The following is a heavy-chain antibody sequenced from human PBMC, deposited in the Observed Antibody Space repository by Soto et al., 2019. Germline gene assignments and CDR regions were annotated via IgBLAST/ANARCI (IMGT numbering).Heavy chain of an antibody. CDR3: TRDHIVAGGD. Sequence: QVQLVESGGGVVQPGGSLRLSCIASGFTFSNYGIHWVRQAPGKGLEWVAVIGYGGINQYYADSVKGRFTVSRDNSKNTLYLQMDSLRVEDTAVYYCTRDHIVAGGDWGQGTLVTVSS. J-gene: IGHJ4*02. CDR2: IGYGGINQ. CDR1: GFTFSNYG. D-gene: IGHD5-12*01. V-gene: IGHV3-33*01.